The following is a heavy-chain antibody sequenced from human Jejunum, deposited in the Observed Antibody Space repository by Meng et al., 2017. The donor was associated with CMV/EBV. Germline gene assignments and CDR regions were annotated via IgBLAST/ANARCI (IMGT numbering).Heavy chain of an antibody. V-gene: IGHV3-30*02. D-gene: IGHD3-16*01. CDR1: GFTFSAFG. Sequence: QVEHVECGGGVVQPWGSVRLSCGASGFTFSAFGMHWVRQAPGKGLESVTYIRYDGNNKYYADSVKGRFTVSRDNSKNTVYLQMNSLRVEDTAVYYCAGGNDYGDYWGQGSLVTVSS. CDR2: IRYDGNNK. CDR3: AGGNDYGDY. J-gene: IGHJ4*02.